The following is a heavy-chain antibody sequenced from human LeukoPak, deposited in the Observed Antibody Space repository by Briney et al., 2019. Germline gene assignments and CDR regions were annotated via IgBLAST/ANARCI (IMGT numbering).Heavy chain of an antibody. J-gene: IGHJ3*02. V-gene: IGHV4-30-4*01. CDR1: GDSISSGDYF. D-gene: IGHD3-22*01. CDR3: ARDPDYEGFFDI. Sequence: SQTLSLTCTVSGDSISSGDYFWSWIRQPPGQGLEWIGNIYFGGETSYNPSLKSRIVISVDTSKNQFSLRLSSVTAADTAVYYCARDPDYEGFFDIWGQGTRVTVSS. CDR2: IYFGGET.